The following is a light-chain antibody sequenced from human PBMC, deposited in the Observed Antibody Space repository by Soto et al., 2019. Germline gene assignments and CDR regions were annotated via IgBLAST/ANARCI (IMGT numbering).Light chain of an antibody. Sequence: ARTQPASVSGSPGQSITISCTGTSSDVGGYNYVSWYQQHPGKAPKLMIYAVTDRPSGVSSRFSGSKSANTASLTISGLQAEDEADYYCSSYTSSSTLFGTGTKVTVL. J-gene: IGLJ1*01. CDR2: AVT. CDR1: SSDVGGYNY. V-gene: IGLV2-14*01. CDR3: SSYTSSSTL.